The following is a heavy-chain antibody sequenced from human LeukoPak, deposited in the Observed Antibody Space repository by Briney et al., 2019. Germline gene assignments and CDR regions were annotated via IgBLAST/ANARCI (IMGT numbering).Heavy chain of an antibody. V-gene: IGHV4-34*01. CDR1: GGSFSGYY. CDR3: ARGIRQLFDY. Sequence: SETLSLTCAVYGGSFSGYYWSWIRQPPGKGLEWIGEINHSGSTNYNPSLKSRVTISVDTSKNQFSLKLSSVTAADTAVYYCARGIRQLFDYWGQGTLVTVSS. CDR2: INHSGST. D-gene: IGHD6-13*01. J-gene: IGHJ4*02.